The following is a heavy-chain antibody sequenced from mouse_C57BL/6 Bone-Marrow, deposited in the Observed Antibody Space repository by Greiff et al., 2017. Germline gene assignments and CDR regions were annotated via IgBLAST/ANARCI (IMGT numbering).Heavy chain of an antibody. CDR3: ARAGYGNPVYFDY. V-gene: IGHV1-81*01. Sequence: QVQLQQSGAELARPGASVKLSCKASGYTFTSYGISWVKQRTGQGLEWIGEIYPRSGNPYYNEKFKGKATLTADKSSSTAYMELRSLPSEDSAVYFCARAGYGNPVYFDYWGQGTTRTVSS. CDR1: GYTFTSYG. D-gene: IGHD2-10*02. CDR2: IYPRSGNP. J-gene: IGHJ2*01.